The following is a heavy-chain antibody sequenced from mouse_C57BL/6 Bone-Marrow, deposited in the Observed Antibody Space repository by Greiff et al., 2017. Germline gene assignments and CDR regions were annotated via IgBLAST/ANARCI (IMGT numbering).Heavy chain of an antibody. Sequence: QVQLQQSGAELMKPGASVKLSCKATGYTFTGYWIEWVKQRPGHGLEWIGEILPGSGSTNYNEKFKGKATFTADTSSNTAYIQLSSLTTEDSAIYYCARRWLLRFYYFDYWGQGTTLTVSS. D-gene: IGHD2-3*01. V-gene: IGHV1-9*01. J-gene: IGHJ2*01. CDR2: ILPGSGST. CDR1: GYTFTGYW. CDR3: ARRWLLRFYYFDY.